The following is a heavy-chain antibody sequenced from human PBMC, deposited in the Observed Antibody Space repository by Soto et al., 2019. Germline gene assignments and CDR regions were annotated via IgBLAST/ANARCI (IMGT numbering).Heavy chain of an antibody. CDR2: ISYDGTNK. Sequence: QVQLVESGGGVVQPGRSLRLSCAASGFTFSSYGMHWVRQAPGKGLEWVAVISYDGTNKYYADSVKGRFTISRDNSKNTLYLQMTSLRGEDTAVYYCAKDLLRPGRAYGMDVWGQGTTVTVSS. J-gene: IGHJ6*02. CDR3: AKDLLRPGRAYGMDV. V-gene: IGHV3-30*18. CDR1: GFTFSSYG.